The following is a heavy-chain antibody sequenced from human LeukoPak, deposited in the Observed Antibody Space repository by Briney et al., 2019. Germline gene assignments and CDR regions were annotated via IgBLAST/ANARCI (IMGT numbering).Heavy chain of an antibody. CDR3: ADAWRRSFYYEDYRDV. V-gene: IGHV3-9*01. CDR2: LSWNSGSR. J-gene: IGHJ6*03. CDR1: GFTFSCYR. Sequence: GGSLRLSCAASGFTFSCYRMHWLRQVPGKGLEWVVGLSWNSGSRVYAAYVKGRFTISRDSAKNSLFLQMDSLRPGDTALYYCADAWRRSFYYEDYRDVWGKGTMVTVAS. D-gene: IGHD3-22*01.